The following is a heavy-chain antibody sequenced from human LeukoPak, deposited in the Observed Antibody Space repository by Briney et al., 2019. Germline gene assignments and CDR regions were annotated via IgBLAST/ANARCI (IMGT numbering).Heavy chain of an antibody. D-gene: IGHD2-15*01. CDR2: ISGSGGST. CDR3: AKVYCSGGSCYPADY. J-gene: IGHJ4*02. Sequence: GGSLRLSCAASGFTFSSYAMSWVRQAPGKGLEWVSAISGSGGSTYYADSVKGRFTISRDNSKNTLYLQMNSLRAEDTAVYYCAKVYCSGGSCYPADYWGQGTLVTVSS. CDR1: GFTFSSYA. V-gene: IGHV3-23*01.